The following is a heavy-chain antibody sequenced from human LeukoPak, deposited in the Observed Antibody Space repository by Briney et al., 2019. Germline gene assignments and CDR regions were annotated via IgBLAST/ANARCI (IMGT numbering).Heavy chain of an antibody. CDR1: GFTFSSYS. Sequence: GGSLRLSCAASGFTFSSYSMNWVRQAPGKGLEWVSYISSSSSTIYYADSVKGRFTISRDDAKNSLYLQMNSLRAEDTAVYYCAQAIAVSSYYYGMDVWGQGTTVTVSS. D-gene: IGHD6-19*01. CDR3: AQAIAVSSYYYGMDV. J-gene: IGHJ6*02. V-gene: IGHV3-48*04. CDR2: ISSSSSTI.